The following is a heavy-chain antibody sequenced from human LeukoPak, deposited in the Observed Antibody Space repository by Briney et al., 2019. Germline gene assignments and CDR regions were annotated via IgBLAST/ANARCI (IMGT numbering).Heavy chain of an antibody. V-gene: IGHV3-30-3*01. CDR2: TSSDLNVK. D-gene: IGHD3-10*01. CDR3: AREGYYGSGSPPSLYFDY. J-gene: IGHJ4*02. CDR1: GFTFRNYV. Sequence: GGSLRLTCAASGFTFRNYVIHWVRQAPGKGLEWVAVTSSDLNVKLYADSVKGRFTISRDNSRSTLYLQMNSLRPEDTAIYYCAREGYYGSGSPPSLYFDYWGQETLVTVSS.